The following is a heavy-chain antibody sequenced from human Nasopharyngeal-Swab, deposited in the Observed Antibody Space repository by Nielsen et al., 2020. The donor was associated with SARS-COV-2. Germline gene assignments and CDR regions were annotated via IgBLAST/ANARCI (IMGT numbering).Heavy chain of an antibody. Sequence: SETLSLTCAVYGWSFSGYYWSWIRQPTGKGLEWIGEVNHSGSTNYNPSLKSRVTISVDTSKNQFSLKLSSVTAADTAVYYCARPGGDCSSTSCYEESGTYYYYYGMDVWGQGTTVTVSS. CDR1: GWSFSGYY. CDR3: ARPGGDCSSTSCYEESGTYYYYYGMDV. D-gene: IGHD2-2*01. V-gene: IGHV4-34*01. J-gene: IGHJ6*02. CDR2: VNHSGST.